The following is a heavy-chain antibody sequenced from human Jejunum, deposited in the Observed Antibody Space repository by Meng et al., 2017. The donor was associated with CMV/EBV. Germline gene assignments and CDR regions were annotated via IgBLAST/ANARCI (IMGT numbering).Heavy chain of an antibody. CDR2: ISSSISFI. J-gene: IGHJ6*02. D-gene: IGHD3-3*01. Sequence: YSLNWVRQAPGQGLEWVSSISSSISFIYYADSVKGRFTISRDNAKNSLYLQMNSLRAEDTAVHYCARVGPYYDFWSGFLVGAMDVWGQGTTVTVSS. CDR3: ARVGPYYDFWSGFLVGAMDV. V-gene: IGHV3-21*01. CDR1: YS.